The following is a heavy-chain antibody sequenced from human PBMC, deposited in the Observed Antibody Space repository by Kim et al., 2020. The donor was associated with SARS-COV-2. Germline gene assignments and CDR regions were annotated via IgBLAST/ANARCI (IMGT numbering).Heavy chain of an antibody. CDR2: INHSGST. CDR3: ANLPFYDAWSGSFGFGIDV. Sequence: SETLSLTCAVYGGSFSLYYWSWIRQPPGKGLEWIGEINHSGSTNYNPSLKSRVTISIDTSKKQFSLKLNSVTAADTAVYYCANLPFYDAWSGSFGFGIDVWGQGTTATVSS. V-gene: IGHV4-34*01. J-gene: IGHJ6*02. D-gene: IGHD3-3*01. CDR1: GGSFSLYY.